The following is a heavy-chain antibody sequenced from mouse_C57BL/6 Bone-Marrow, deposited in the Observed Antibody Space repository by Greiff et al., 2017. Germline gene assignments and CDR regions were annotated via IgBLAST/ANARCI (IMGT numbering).Heavy chain of an antibody. CDR2: IYPGSGST. Sequence: VQLQQPGAELVKPGASVKMSCKASGYTFTSYWITWVKQRPGQGLEWIGDIYPGSGSTNYNEKFKSKATLTVDTSSSTAYMQLSSLTSEDSAVYYCAKKRNYDYEGDYDAMDYWGQGTSVTVSS. CDR3: AKKRNYDYEGDYDAMDY. J-gene: IGHJ4*01. D-gene: IGHD2-4*01. CDR1: GYTFTSYW. V-gene: IGHV1-55*01.